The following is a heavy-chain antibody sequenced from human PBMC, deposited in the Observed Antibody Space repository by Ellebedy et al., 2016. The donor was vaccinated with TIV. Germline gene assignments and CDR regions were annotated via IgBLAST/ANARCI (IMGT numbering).Heavy chain of an antibody. CDR3: ARVGRSPHNWSFVY. CDR1: GFSFSDYW. CDR2: IREDGGDK. V-gene: IGHV3-7*01. D-gene: IGHD5-24*01. Sequence: GESLKISCATSGFSFSDYWLAWVRQAPGKGLEWVANIREDGGDKYYLDSVQGRFTISRDDAETTTFLQMNSLRAEDTALYFCARVGRSPHNWSFVYWGQGTLVTVSS. J-gene: IGHJ4*02.